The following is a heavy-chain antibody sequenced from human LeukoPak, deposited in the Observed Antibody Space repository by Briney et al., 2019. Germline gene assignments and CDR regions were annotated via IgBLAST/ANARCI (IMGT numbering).Heavy chain of an antibody. Sequence: PGRSLRLSCAASGFTFSSYGMHWVRQAPGKGLEWVAVIWYDGSNKYYADSVKGRFTISRDNSKNTLYLQMNSLRAEDTAVYHCARDLDSSGYYDYWGQGTLVTVSS. V-gene: IGHV3-33*01. J-gene: IGHJ4*02. CDR3: ARDLDSSGYYDY. D-gene: IGHD3-22*01. CDR2: IWYDGSNK. CDR1: GFTFSSYG.